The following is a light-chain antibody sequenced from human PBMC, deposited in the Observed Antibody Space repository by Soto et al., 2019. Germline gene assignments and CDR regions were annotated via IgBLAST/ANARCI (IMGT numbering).Light chain of an antibody. V-gene: IGKV1-33*01. J-gene: IGKJ4*01. CDR1: QDINNS. Sequence: DIQMTQSPSARSASVGDRGTRTCHASQDINNSLKWHQQHPGKAPLLLIFDASNSDAGAPSRFSGSGSGTYITFTIHSLQPEDVASYYCQQYDHLSLTFGGGTKVDIK. CDR2: DAS. CDR3: QQYDHLSLT.